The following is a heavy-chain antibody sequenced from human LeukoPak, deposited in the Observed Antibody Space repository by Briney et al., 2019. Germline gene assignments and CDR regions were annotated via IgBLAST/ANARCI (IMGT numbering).Heavy chain of an antibody. CDR3: ARDWNGSGWPTDY. CDR2: INLDGSQK. D-gene: IGHD6-19*01. V-gene: IGHV3-7*05. Sequence: GGSLRLSYAASGFTFSSYWMSWVRQAPGKGLEWVANINLDGSQKYYVDSVRGRFTISRDNAKNSLYLQMNSLRVGDTAVYYCARDWNGSGWPTDYWGQGTLVTVSS. CDR1: GFTFSSYW. J-gene: IGHJ4*02.